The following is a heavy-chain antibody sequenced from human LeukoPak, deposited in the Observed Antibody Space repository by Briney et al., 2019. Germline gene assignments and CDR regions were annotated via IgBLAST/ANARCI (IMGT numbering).Heavy chain of an antibody. CDR3: ARDVVVVAIGAFDI. CDR1: LGTFSRYA. CDR2: FIPFSGTA. Sequence: SVKVSSKASLGTFSRYAISWGQQAPGHGLEWMGGFIPFSGTANYEQKFQGRVTITADESTRTAYMELSSLRSEDTAVYYCARDVVVVAIGAFDIWGQGTMVTVSS. J-gene: IGHJ3*02. V-gene: IGHV1-69*01. D-gene: IGHD2-15*01.